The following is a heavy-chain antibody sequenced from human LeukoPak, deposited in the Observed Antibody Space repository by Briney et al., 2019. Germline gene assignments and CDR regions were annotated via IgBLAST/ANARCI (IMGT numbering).Heavy chain of an antibody. CDR1: GFTVSSNS. J-gene: IGHJ4*02. CDR3: ARRAGAYSHPYDY. V-gene: IGHV3-53*01. CDR2: IYSDNT. D-gene: IGHD4/OR15-4a*01. Sequence: GGSLRLSCTVSGFTVSSNSMSWVRQPPGKGLEWVSFIYSDNTHYSDSVKGRFTISRDNSKNTLYLQMNSLRAEDTAVYYCARRAGAYSHPYDYWGQGTLVTVSS.